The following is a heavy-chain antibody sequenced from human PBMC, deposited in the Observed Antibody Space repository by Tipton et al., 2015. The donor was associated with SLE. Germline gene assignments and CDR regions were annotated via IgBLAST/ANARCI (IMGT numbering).Heavy chain of an antibody. CDR3: ANVRFMPDDAFDI. J-gene: IGHJ3*02. CDR1: GFTFSSYG. V-gene: IGHV3-30*02. D-gene: IGHD2-2*01. CDR2: IRYDGSNK. Sequence: SGFTFSSYGMHWVRQAPGKGLEWVAFIRYDGSNKYYADSVKGRFTISRDNSKNTLYLQMNSLRAEDTAVYYCANVRFMPDDAFDIWGQGTMVTVSS.